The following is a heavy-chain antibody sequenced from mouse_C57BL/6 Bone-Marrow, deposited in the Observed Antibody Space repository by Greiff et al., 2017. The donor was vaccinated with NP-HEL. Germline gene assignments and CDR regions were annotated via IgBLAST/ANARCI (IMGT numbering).Heavy chain of an antibody. V-gene: IGHV1-61*01. CDR2: IYPSDSET. D-gene: IGHD2-4*01. CDR1: GYTFTSYW. Sequence: QVQLQQPGAELVRPGSSVKLSCKASGYTFTSYWMDWVKQRPGQGLEWIGNIYPSDSETHYTQKFKDKATLTVDKSSSTAYMQLSSLTSEDSAVYYCARSDYDYDWVDFDYWGQGTTLTVSS. J-gene: IGHJ2*01. CDR3: ARSDYDYDWVDFDY.